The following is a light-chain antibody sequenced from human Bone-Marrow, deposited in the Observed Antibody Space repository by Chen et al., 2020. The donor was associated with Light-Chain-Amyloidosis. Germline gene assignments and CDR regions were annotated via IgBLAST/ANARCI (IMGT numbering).Light chain of an antibody. J-gene: IGKJ1*01. CDR2: KVS. V-gene: IGKV2-30*02. CDR3: MQGSHWPPT. Sequence: DVVMTQAPLSLTVTLGQPASISCKSSQSLVHSDGNTYLNWFQQRPGQSPRRLIYKVSNRDSGVPDRFSGSGSGTDFTLKISRVEAEDVGVYYCMQGSHWPPTFGQGTKVEIK. CDR1: QSLVHSDGNTY.